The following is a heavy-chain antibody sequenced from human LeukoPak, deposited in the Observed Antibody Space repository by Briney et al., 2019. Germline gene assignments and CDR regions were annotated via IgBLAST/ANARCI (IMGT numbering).Heavy chain of an antibody. CDR2: ISYDGSNK. Sequence: PGGSLRLSCAASGFTFSSYAMHWVRQAPGKGLEWVAVISYDGSNKYYANSVKGRFTISRDNSKNTLYLQMNSLRAEDTAVYYCARDFGPLHKLRVRGSGPWGKGTTVSVSS. CDR1: GFTFSSYA. J-gene: IGHJ6*04. V-gene: IGHV3-30-3*01. CDR3: ARDFGPLHKLRVRGSGP. D-gene: IGHD3-10*01.